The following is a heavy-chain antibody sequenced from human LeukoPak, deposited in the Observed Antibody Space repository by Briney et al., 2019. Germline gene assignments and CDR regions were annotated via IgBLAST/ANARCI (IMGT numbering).Heavy chain of an antibody. D-gene: IGHD3-22*01. CDR2: IYYSGST. CDR1: GGSISSYY. Sequence: ASETLSLTCTVSGGSISSYYWSWIRQPPGKGLEWIGYIYYSGSTNYNPSLKSRVTISVATSKNQFSLKLSSVTAADTAVYYCARRTTDSSGYYSVDYWGQGTLVTVSS. CDR3: ARRTTDSSGYYSVDY. J-gene: IGHJ4*02. V-gene: IGHV4-59*01.